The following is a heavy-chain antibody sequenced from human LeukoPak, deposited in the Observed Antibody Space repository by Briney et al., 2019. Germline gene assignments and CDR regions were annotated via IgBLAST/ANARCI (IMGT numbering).Heavy chain of an antibody. V-gene: IGHV4-30-4*08. Sequence: WIRQPPGKGLEWIGYIYYSGSTYYNPSLKSRVTISVDTSKNQFSLKLSSVTAADTAVYYCARVPRDTMVRGVIEDWGQGTLVTVSS. CDR2: IYYSGST. D-gene: IGHD3-10*01. CDR3: ARVPRDTMVRGVIED. J-gene: IGHJ4*02.